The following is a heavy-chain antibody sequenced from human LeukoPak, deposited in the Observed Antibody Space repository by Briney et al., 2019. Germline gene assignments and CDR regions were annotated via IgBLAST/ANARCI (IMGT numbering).Heavy chain of an antibody. D-gene: IGHD6-13*01. V-gene: IGHV4-34*01. CDR1: GGSFSGYY. Sequence: SETLSLTCAVYGGSFSGYYWSWIRQPPGKGLEWIGEINHSGSTNYNPSLKSRVTISVDTSKNQFSLKLSSMTAADTAVYYCARAGVAAAGTTSYYYYYMDVWGKGTTVTVSS. J-gene: IGHJ6*03. CDR2: INHSGST. CDR3: ARAGVAAAGTTSYYYYYMDV.